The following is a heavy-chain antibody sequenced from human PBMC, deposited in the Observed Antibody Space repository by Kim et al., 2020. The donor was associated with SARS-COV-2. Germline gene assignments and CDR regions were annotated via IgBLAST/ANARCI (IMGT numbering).Heavy chain of an antibody. V-gene: IGHV4-59*13. Sequence: SETLSLTCTVSGGSISSYYWSWIRQPPGKGLEWIGYIYYSGSTNYNPSLKSRVTISVDTSKNQFSLKLSSVTAADTAVYYCASGRPVYYYGAGEFDYWGQGTLVTVSS. CDR2: IYYSGST. J-gene: IGHJ4*02. D-gene: IGHD3-10*01. CDR3: ASGRPVYYYGAGEFDY. CDR1: GGSISSYY.